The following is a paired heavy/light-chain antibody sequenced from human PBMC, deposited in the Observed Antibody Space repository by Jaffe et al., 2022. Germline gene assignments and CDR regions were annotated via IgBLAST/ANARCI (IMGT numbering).Heavy chain of an antibody. D-gene: IGHD2-15*01. CDR2: IYYSGST. J-gene: IGHJ2*01. V-gene: IGHV4-61*01. CDR1: GGSVSSGSYY. Sequence: QVQLQESGPGLVKPSETLSLTCTVSGGSVSSGSYYWSWIRQPPGKGLEWIGYIYYSGSTNYNPSLKSRVTISVDTSKNQFSLKLSSVTAADTAVYYCARGYCSGGSCYLPGWYFDLWGRGTLVTVSS. CDR3: ARGYCSGGSCYLPGWYFDL.
Light chain of an antibody. V-gene: IGLV1-44*01. CDR1: SSNIGSNT. Sequence: QSVLTQPPSASGTPGQRVTISCSGSSSNIGSNTVNWYQQLPGTAPKLLIYSNNQRPSGVPDRFSGSKSGTSASLAISGLQSEDEADYYCAAWDDSLNGSVVFGGGTKLTVL. CDR3: AAWDDSLNGSVV. J-gene: IGLJ2*01. CDR2: SNN.